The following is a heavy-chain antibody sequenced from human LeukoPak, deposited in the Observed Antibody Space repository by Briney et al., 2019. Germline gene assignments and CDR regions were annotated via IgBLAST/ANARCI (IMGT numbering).Heavy chain of an antibody. V-gene: IGHV1-46*01. Sequence: ASVKVSCKASGYTFTSYYMHWVRQAPGQGLEWMGIINPSGGSTSYAQKFQGRVTITADKSTSTAYMELSSLRSEDTAVYYCARVFRGSSSWFDPWGQGTLVTVSS. D-gene: IGHD6-6*01. CDR1: GYTFTSYY. CDR2: INPSGGST. CDR3: ARVFRGSSSWFDP. J-gene: IGHJ5*02.